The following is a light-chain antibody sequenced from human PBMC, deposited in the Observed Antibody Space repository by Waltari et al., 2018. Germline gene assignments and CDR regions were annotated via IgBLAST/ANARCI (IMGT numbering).Light chain of an antibody. Sequence: AVMKHASVSASTGESRAIFCTGTSRAVGTYEHVYWYQQPPGTAPKLLMYELSQRPSGVSNRFSGFKSGTTASLTISGLQSEDEADYSCFSCADSRPPYVFGTGTKVTVL. CDR3: FSCADSRPPYV. J-gene: IGLJ1*01. V-gene: IGLV2-23*02. CDR1: SRAVGTYEH. CDR2: ELS.